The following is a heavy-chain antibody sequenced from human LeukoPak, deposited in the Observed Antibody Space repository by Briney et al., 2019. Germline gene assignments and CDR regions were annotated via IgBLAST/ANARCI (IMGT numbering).Heavy chain of an antibody. Sequence: GETLKISCKGSGYTFTNYWIGWGRQMPGKGLEWMGIIYPDDSETAFSPSFQGQVTISADKSINTAFLQWSSLKASDTAMYYCARSQDSSSDAFDVWGQGTMVTVSS. V-gene: IGHV5-51*01. J-gene: IGHJ3*01. CDR1: GYTFTNYW. D-gene: IGHD6-13*01. CDR3: ARSQDSSSDAFDV. CDR2: IYPDDSET.